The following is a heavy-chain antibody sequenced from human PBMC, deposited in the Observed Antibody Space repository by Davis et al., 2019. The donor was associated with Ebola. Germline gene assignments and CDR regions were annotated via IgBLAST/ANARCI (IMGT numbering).Heavy chain of an antibody. D-gene: IGHD5-12*01. CDR1: GYTFTGYY. Sequence: ASVKVSCKASGYTFTGYYMHWVRQAPGQGLEWMGWINPNSGGTNYAQKFQGRVTMTRDTSISTAYMELSRLRSDDTAVYYCARGSGYSGYDHFDYWAREPWSPSPQ. CDR3: ARGSGYSGYDHFDY. V-gene: IGHV1-2*02. CDR2: INPNSGGT. J-gene: IGHJ4*02.